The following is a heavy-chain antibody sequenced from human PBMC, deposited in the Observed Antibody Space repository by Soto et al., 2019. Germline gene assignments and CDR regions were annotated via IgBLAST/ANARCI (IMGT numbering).Heavy chain of an antibody. CDR1: GFTFSSCA. Sequence: EVQLLESGGGLVQPGGSLRLSCAASGFTFSSCAMSWVRQAPGKGPEWVSSITGSGDSTYYADSVKGRFTISRDNSKNTLYLQMNSLRAEDTAVYYCAKRPKGIVSGRGPFDHWGQGTLVTVSS. CDR2: ITGSGDST. D-gene: IGHD6-19*01. CDR3: AKRPKGIVSGRGPFDH. V-gene: IGHV3-23*01. J-gene: IGHJ4*02.